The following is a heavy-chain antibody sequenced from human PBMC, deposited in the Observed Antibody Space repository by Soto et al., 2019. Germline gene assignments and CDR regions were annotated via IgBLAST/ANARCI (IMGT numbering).Heavy chain of an antibody. Sequence: GGSLRLSCAASGFTFSSYAMSWVRQAPGKGLEWVSVLTSGGSTYYADSVKGRFTISRDNSKNTLYLQMNSLRAEDTAVYYCAKDLTMIRGVIYYGMDVWGQGTTVTVSS. D-gene: IGHD3-10*01. CDR1: GFTFSSYA. CDR3: AKDLTMIRGVIYYGMDV. V-gene: IGHV3-23*01. CDR2: LTSGGST. J-gene: IGHJ6*02.